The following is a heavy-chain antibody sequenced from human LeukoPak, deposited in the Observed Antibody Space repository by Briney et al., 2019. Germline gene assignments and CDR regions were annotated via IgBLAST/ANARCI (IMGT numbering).Heavy chain of an antibody. CDR3: AKTRIAVAGPYYFDY. Sequence: GGSLGLSCAASGFTFSSYAMSWVRQAPGKGLEWVSAISGSGGSTYYADSVKGRFTISRDNSKNTLYLQMNSLRAEDTAVYYCAKTRIAVAGPYYFDYWGQGTLVTVSS. D-gene: IGHD6-19*01. CDR1: GFTFSSYA. V-gene: IGHV3-23*01. CDR2: ISGSGGST. J-gene: IGHJ4*02.